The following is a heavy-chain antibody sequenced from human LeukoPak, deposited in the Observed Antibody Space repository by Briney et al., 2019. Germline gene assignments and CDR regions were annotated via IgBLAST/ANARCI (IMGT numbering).Heavy chain of an antibody. CDR1: GGSISSSSYY. CDR3: AKQVDPYDYIWGSYDLAY. Sequence: SETLSLTCTVSGGSISSSSYYWGWIRQPPGKGLEWIGSIYYSGSTYYNPSLKSRVTISVDTSKNQFSLKLSSVTAADTAVYYCAKQVDPYDYIWGSYDLAYWGQGTLVTVSS. J-gene: IGHJ4*02. V-gene: IGHV4-39*01. CDR2: IYYSGST. D-gene: IGHD3-16*01.